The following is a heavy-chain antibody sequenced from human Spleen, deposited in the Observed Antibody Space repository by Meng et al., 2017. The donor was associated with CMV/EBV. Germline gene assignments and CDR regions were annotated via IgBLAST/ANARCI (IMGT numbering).Heavy chain of an antibody. CDR1: GFTFSDHY. Sequence: GESLKISCAASGFTFSDHYMSWVRQAPGKGLEWLSYMSKIGDIIYYADSVKGRFTISRDNAKNSLYLQMTSLRAEDTALYYCARHEGAGTTAAFDLWGQGTMVTVSS. V-gene: IGHV3-11*01. CDR2: MSKIGDII. J-gene: IGHJ3*01. D-gene: IGHD6-19*01. CDR3: ARHEGAGTTAAFDL.